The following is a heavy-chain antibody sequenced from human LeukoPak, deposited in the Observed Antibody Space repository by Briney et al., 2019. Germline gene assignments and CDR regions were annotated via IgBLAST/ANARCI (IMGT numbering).Heavy chain of an antibody. J-gene: IGHJ6*02. Sequence: PGGSLRLSCAASGFTFSSYAMSWVRQAPGKGLEWVSAISGSGGSTYYADSVKGRFTISRDNSKNTLYLQMNSLRAEDTAVYYCARDTYDSSGYPDWSGYYGMDVWGQGTTVTVSS. D-gene: IGHD3-22*01. CDR2: ISGSGGST. V-gene: IGHV3-23*01. CDR3: ARDTYDSSGYPDWSGYYGMDV. CDR1: GFTFSSYA.